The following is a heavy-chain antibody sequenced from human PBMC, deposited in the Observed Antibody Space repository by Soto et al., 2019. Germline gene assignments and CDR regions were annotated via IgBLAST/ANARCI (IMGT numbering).Heavy chain of an antibody. CDR1: VFTVISNY. J-gene: IGHJ4*02. Sequence: PGWSLRLSCASSVFTVISNYMRWVRQAPGKGLEWVSVIYSGGSTYYADSVKGRFTISRDNSKNTLYLQMNSLRAEDTAVYYCARGRYSYGYIYWGQGTLVTVSS. D-gene: IGHD5-18*01. CDR2: IYSGGST. V-gene: IGHV3-53*01. CDR3: ARGRYSYGYIY.